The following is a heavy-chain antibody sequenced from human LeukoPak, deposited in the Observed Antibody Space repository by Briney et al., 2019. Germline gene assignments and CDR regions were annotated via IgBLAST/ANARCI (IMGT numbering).Heavy chain of an antibody. Sequence: GGSLRLSCAASGFTVSSNYMSWVRQAPGKGLEWVSVIHSGGSTYYADSVKGRFTISRDNSKNTLYLQMNSLRAEDTAVYYCARDRSSGSRVEFFFDYWGQGTLVTVSS. D-gene: IGHD6-19*01. CDR1: GFTVSSNY. CDR3: ARDRSSGSRVEFFFDY. CDR2: IHSGGST. J-gene: IGHJ4*02. V-gene: IGHV3-66*02.